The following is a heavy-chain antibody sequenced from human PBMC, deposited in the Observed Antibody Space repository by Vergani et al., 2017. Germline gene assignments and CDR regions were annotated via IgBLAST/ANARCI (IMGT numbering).Heavy chain of an antibody. V-gene: IGHV4-34*01. CDR1: GGSFNDYW. CDR2: IRHDGIT. J-gene: IGHJ4*02. D-gene: IGHD2-8*01. Sequence: QAQLQQWGAGLLKPSETLSLTCAIYGGSFNDYWWTWIRQPPGKGLEWIGEIRHDGITHYSPSLKSRVTISIDTSMHQFSLNLRSVTAADTAVYYCAREGYCTNGVCFTLFDVWGQGALVTGSS. CDR3: AREGYCTNGVCFTLFDV.